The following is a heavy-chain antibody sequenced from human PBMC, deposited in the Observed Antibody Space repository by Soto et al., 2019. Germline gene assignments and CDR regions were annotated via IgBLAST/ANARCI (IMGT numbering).Heavy chain of an antibody. CDR3: ARDRSFSGSYYIAFDY. CDR1: GFTFSSYS. Sequence: GGSLRLSCAASGFTFSSYSMNWVRQAPGKGLEWVSSISSSSSYIYYADSVKGRFTISRDNAKNSLYLQMNSLRAEDTAVYYCARDRSFSGSYYIAFDYWGQGTLVTVSS. D-gene: IGHD1-26*01. CDR2: ISSSSSYI. J-gene: IGHJ4*02. V-gene: IGHV3-21*01.